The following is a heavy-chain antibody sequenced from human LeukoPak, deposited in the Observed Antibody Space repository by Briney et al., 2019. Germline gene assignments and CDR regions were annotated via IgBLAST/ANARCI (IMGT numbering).Heavy chain of an antibody. D-gene: IGHD4-23*01. J-gene: IGHJ4*02. Sequence: GGSLRLSCAASGFTVSSNYMSWVRQAPGKGLEWVSVIYSGGSTYYADSVKGRFTISRDNSKNTLYLQMNSLRAEDTAVYYCARDQPDYGGTGIDYWGQGTLVIVSS. CDR1: GFTVSSNY. V-gene: IGHV3-53*01. CDR2: IYSGGST. CDR3: ARDQPDYGGTGIDY.